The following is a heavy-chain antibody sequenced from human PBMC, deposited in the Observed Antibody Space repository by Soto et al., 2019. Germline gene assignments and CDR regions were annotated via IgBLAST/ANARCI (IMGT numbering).Heavy chain of an antibody. CDR3: AKASGDNNY. CDR2: ISYDGGNK. CDR1: GFTFSSYG. D-gene: IGHD3-10*01. J-gene: IGHJ4*02. Sequence: QVQLVESGGGVVQPGRSLRLSCAASGFTFSSYGMHWVRQAPGKGLEWVAVISYDGGNKYYADSVKGRFTISRDNSKNTLYLQMNSLRAEDTAVYYCAKASGDNNYWGQGTLVTVSS. V-gene: IGHV3-30*18.